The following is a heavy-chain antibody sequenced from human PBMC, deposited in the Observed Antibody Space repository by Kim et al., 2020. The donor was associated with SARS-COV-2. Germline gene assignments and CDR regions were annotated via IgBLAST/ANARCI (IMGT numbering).Heavy chain of an antibody. CDR3: ARDRYSSSWTEDWFDP. D-gene: IGHD6-13*01. CDR2: INAGNGNT. J-gene: IGHJ5*02. CDR1: GYTFTSYA. Sequence: ASVKVSCKASGYTFTSYAMHWVRQAPGQRLEWMGWINAGNGNTKYSQKFQGRVTITRDTSASTAYMELSSLRSEDTAVYYCARDRYSSSWTEDWFDPWGQGTLVTVSS. V-gene: IGHV1-3*01.